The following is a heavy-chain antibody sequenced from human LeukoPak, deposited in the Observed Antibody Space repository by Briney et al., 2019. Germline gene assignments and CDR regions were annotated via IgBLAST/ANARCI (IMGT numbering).Heavy chain of an antibody. CDR1: GFTFNIYA. J-gene: IGHJ4*02. V-gene: IGHV3-23*01. CDR3: AKDRMGGVTFFDY. D-gene: IGHD2-21*02. CDR2: ISYSAAGT. Sequence: GGSLRLSYAASGFTFNIYAMNWVRQAPGKGLEWISSISYSAAGTYYADSVKCRFSISRDNSKKIVYLQMNSLRAEDTAVYYCAKDRMGGVTFFDYWGQGTLVTVSS.